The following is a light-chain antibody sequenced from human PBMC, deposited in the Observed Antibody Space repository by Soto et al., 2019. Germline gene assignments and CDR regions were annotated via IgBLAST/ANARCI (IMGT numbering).Light chain of an antibody. CDR3: QQRSSWPLLT. Sequence: EIVLTQSPATLSLSPGERATLSCRASQSVSNYLAWFQQTPGQAPRLLIYDASNRATGIPARFSGSGSGTDFXXXXSSXXPEDFAVYYCQQRSSWPLLTFGGGTKVEI. CDR1: QSVSNY. CDR2: DAS. V-gene: IGKV3-11*01. J-gene: IGKJ4*01.